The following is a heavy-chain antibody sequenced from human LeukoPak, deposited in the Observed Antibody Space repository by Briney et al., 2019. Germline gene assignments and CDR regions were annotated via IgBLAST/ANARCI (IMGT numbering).Heavy chain of an antibody. J-gene: IGHJ6*03. CDR1: GYTFTSYD. CDR3: ARKGPANYYYYYVDV. D-gene: IGHD2-2*01. V-gene: IGHV1-8*01. CDR2: MNPNSGNT. Sequence: ASVTVSCKASGYTFTSYDINWVRQATGQGLEWMGWMNPNSGNTDYAQKFQGRVTMTRNTSISTAYMKLSSLRSEDTAVYFCARKGPANYYYYYVDVWGKGTTVTVSS.